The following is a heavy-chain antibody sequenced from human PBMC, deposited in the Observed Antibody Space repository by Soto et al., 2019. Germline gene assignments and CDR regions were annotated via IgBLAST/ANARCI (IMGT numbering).Heavy chain of an antibody. D-gene: IGHD6-6*01. CDR3: ARELIAARYYFDY. CDR1: GFTFSAYY. V-gene: IGHV1-2*02. CDR2: INPNSGGT. J-gene: IGHJ4*02. Sequence: ASVKVSCKASGFTFSAYYIYWVRQAPGQGLEWIGWINPNSGGTNNAQKFQGRVTMTRDTSTSTVYMELSALISDDTAVYFCARELIAARYYFDYWGQGTLVTVSS.